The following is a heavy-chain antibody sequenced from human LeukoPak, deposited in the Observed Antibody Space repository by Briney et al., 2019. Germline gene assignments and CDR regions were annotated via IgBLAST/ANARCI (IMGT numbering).Heavy chain of an antibody. Sequence: PGRSLRLSCAASGFTFRSYGMHWVRQAPGKGLEWLAVICYDGSNTNYTDSVRGRFPISRDNSKDTLYLQMNSLKAEDTAMYYWAKGYRCNYTHCWGLYFDYWGQGTLVTGSP. CDR3: AKGYRCNYTHCWGLYFDY. V-gene: IGHV3-33*06. D-gene: IGHD3-3*01. J-gene: IGHJ4*02. CDR1: GFTFRSYG. CDR2: ICYDGSNT.